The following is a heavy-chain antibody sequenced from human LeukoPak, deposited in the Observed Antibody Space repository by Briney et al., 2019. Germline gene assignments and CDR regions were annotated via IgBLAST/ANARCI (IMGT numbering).Heavy chain of an antibody. CDR2: IYYCGGT. CDR1: GGSISSSSYY. CDR3: ATQAAGGPLDH. Sequence: SETLSLTCTVSGGSISSSSYYWGWIRQPPGKGLEWIGTIYYCGGTSYYPSLKSRVTISVDTSKNQFSLKLSSVTAADTAVYYCATQAAGGPLDHWGQGTLVTVSS. V-gene: IGHV4-39*01. J-gene: IGHJ4*02. D-gene: IGHD2-15*01.